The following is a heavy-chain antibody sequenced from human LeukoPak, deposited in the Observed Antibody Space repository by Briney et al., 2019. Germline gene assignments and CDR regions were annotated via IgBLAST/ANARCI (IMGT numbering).Heavy chain of an antibody. V-gene: IGHV4-39*07. J-gene: IGHJ4*02. CDR2: INHSGST. CDR1: GGSISSSSYY. Sequence: SETLSLTCTVSGGSISSSSYYWSWIRQPPGKGLEWIGEINHSGSTNYNPSLKSRVTISVDTSKNQFSLKLSSVTAADTAVYYCASRINGFPNPYFDYWGQGTLVTVSS. CDR3: ASRINGFPNPYFDY. D-gene: IGHD3-10*01.